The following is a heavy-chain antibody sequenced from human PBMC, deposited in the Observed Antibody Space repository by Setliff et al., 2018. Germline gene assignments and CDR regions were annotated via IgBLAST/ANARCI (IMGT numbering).Heavy chain of an antibody. D-gene: IGHD6-13*01. CDR1: GGSINSRSYY. J-gene: IGHJ4*02. V-gene: IGHV4-39*01. CDR2: ISYGGNT. CDR3: ARRADYSRSWSYYFDC. Sequence: LSLTCNVSGGSINSRSYYWGWIRQPPGKGLEWIAMISYGGNTYYNPSLKRRVTISVDTSNDQFSLNLNSVTAADTAVYFRARRADYSRSWSYYFDCWGQGTLVTVSS.